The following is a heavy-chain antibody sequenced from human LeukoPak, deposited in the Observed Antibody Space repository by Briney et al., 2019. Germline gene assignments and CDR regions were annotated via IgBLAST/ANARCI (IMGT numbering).Heavy chain of an antibody. CDR3: ARGLTVPAAIFSNWFDP. D-gene: IGHD2-2*01. CDR1: GYTFTSYG. CDR2: ISAYNGNT. V-gene: IGHV1-18*03. J-gene: IGHJ5*02. Sequence: ASVKVSRKASGYTFTSYGISWVRQAPGQGLEWMGWISAYNGNTNYAQKLQGRVTMTTDTSTSTAYMELRSLRSEDMAVYYCARGLTVPAAIFSNWFDPWGQGTLVTVSS.